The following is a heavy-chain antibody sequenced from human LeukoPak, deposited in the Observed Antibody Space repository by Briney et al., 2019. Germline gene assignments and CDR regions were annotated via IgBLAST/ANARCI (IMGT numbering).Heavy chain of an antibody. V-gene: IGHV3-7*01. CDR3: AKDPLVGEPPDY. CDR1: GFTFSSYW. CDR2: IKQDGSEK. D-gene: IGHD3-16*01. J-gene: IGHJ4*02. Sequence: GGSLRLSCAASGFTFSSYWMSWVRQAPGKGLEWVANIKQDGSEKYYVDSVKGRFTISRDNSKNTLYLQMNSLRAEDTAVYYCAKDPLVGEPPDYWGQGTLVTASS.